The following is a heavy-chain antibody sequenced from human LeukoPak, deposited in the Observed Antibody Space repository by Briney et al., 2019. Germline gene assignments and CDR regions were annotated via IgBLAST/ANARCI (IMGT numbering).Heavy chain of an antibody. D-gene: IGHD4-23*01. CDR2: IRPGTGFT. V-gene: IGHV1-46*01. Sequence: ASVKVSCKASGYISSTFYMHWVRQAPGQGLECMGVIRPGTGFTTYAQKFQGRVTMTRDLSASTVYMELSSLRFEDTAVYYCARARYGGDQIDFWGQGTLVTVSS. CDR3: ARARYGGDQIDF. J-gene: IGHJ4*02. CDR1: GYISSTFY.